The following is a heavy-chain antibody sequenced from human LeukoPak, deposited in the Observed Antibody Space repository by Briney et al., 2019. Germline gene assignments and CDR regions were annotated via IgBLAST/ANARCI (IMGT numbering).Heavy chain of an antibody. V-gene: IGHV3-21*01. J-gene: IGHJ4*02. CDR2: IRSGSTYI. CDR1: GFTFSTYS. Sequence: GGSLRLSCAASGFTFSTYSMHWVRQAPGKGLEWVSSIRSGSTYINYADSVKGRFTISRDDAKNSLYLQMNSLRAEDTAVYYCARDGTFDYWGQGTLVTVSS. CDR3: ARDGTFDY.